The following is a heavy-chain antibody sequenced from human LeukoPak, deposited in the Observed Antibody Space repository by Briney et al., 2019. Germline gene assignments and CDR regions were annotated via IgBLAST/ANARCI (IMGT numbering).Heavy chain of an antibody. D-gene: IGHD2-21*02. Sequence: GGALRLSCAASGFTFSSYGISWVRQAPGKRLEWVSAISVSGGSTYYADAVKGRFPIPRDNSKNTLYLQMNGLRAEDTAVYYCAKDRDIVVVTAIDYWGQGTLVSVSS. CDR1: GFTFSSYG. CDR2: ISVSGGST. J-gene: IGHJ4*02. V-gene: IGHV3-23*01. CDR3: AKDRDIVVVTAIDY.